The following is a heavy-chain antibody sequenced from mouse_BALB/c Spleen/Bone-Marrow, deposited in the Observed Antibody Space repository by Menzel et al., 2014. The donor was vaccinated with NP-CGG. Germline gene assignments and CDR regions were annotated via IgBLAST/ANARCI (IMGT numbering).Heavy chain of an antibody. J-gene: IGHJ1*01. V-gene: IGHV4-1*02. D-gene: IGHD4-1*01. Sequence: EVKLQESGGGLVQPGGSLKLSCAASGFDFSRYWMSWVRQAPGKGLEWIGEINPDSSTINYTPSLKDKFIISRDNAKKTLCLQMSKVRSEDTDLYYCVFLWDYGDFYVWGAGTPVTASS. CDR3: VFLWDYGDFYV. CDR1: GFDFSRYW. CDR2: INPDSSTI.